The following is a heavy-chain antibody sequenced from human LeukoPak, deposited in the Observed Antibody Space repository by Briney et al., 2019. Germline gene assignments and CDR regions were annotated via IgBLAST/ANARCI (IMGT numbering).Heavy chain of an antibody. V-gene: IGHV3-21*01. D-gene: IGHD5-12*01. CDR3: ASENIVGTSGALFDY. J-gene: IGHJ4*02. Sequence: PGAPLRLSCAASGFTFSRHAMNWVRQAPGKGLEWVSSITSSGSYRYHSDSVKGRFTISRDNAKKSLYLQMNSLSVEDTAVYYCASENIVGTSGALFDYWGQGTLVTVSS. CDR2: ITSSGSYR. CDR1: GFTFSRHA.